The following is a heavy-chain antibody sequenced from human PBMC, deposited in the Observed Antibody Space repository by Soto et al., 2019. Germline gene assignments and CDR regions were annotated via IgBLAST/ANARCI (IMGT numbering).Heavy chain of an antibody. CDR1: GGSISSGGYY. CDR2: IYYSGST. Sequence: SETLSLTCTVSGGSISSGGYYWSWIRQHPGKGLEWIGYIYYSGSTYYNPSLKSRVTISVYTSKNQFSLKLSSVTAADTAVYYCARTTFEYSSSAFDYWGQGTLVTVSS. CDR3: ARTTFEYSSSAFDY. J-gene: IGHJ4*02. D-gene: IGHD6-6*01. V-gene: IGHV4-31*03.